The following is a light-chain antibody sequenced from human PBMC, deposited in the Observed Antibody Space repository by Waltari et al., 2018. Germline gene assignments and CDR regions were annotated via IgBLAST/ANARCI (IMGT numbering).Light chain of an antibody. CDR3: MQGSHWPALP. CDR2: KTS. J-gene: IGKJ1*01. Sequence: RLVHSDGIACLNWFQQRPGQSPRRLTDKTSTRDSGVRDRFSGSGSGTDCTLKNSTVEAEDVGVDYGMQGSHWPALPFGQGTKVEIK. CDR1: RLVHSDGIAC. V-gene: IGKV2-30*02.